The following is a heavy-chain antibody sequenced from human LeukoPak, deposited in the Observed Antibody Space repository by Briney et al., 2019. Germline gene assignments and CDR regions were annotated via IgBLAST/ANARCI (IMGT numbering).Heavy chain of an antibody. Sequence: SETLSLTCTVSGGSISSYYWSWIRQPPGKGLEWIGYIYYSGSTNYNPSLKSRVTISVDTSKNQFSLKLSSVTAAVTAVYYCARGLSAFDIWGQGTMVTVSS. V-gene: IGHV4-59*01. J-gene: IGHJ3*02. CDR3: ARGLSAFDI. D-gene: IGHD3-16*01. CDR1: GGSISSYY. CDR2: IYYSGST.